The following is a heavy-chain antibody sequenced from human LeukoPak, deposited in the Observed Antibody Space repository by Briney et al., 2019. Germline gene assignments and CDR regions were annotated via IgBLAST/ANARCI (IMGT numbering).Heavy chain of an antibody. V-gene: IGHV3-21*01. CDR1: GFTFSTFG. J-gene: IGHJ4*02. CDR2: ISDSSTYI. Sequence: PGGSLRLSCAASGFTFSTFGMHWVRQAPGKGLEWVSSISDSSTYIYYADSVKGRFTISRDDANSSLYLQMNSLRVEDTAVYFCARDPPYFFDSSGFDYWGQGSLVAVSS. D-gene: IGHD3-22*01. CDR3: ARDPPYFFDSSGFDY.